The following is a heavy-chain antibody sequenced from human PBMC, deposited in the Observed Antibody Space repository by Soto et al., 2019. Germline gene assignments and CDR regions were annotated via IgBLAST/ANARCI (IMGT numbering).Heavy chain of an antibody. J-gene: IGHJ3*02. D-gene: IGHD6-13*01. CDR2: IIPILDIA. CDR1: GGTFSSYT. V-gene: IGHV1-69*02. Sequence: SVKVSCKASGGTFSSYTISWVRQAPGQGLEWMGRIIPILDIANYAQKFQGRVTITADKSTSTAYMELSSLRSEDTAVYYYARGLAAAGTGWGFHAFDIWGQGTMVTVSS. CDR3: ARGLAAAGTGWGFHAFDI.